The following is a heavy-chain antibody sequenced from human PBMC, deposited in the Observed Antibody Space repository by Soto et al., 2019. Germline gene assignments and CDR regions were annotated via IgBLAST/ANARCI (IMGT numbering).Heavy chain of an antibody. Sequence: SETLSLTCTVSGDSISDVNYYWSWIRQSPGKGLEWIGSIYYSGSTYYNPSLKSRVTISVDTSKNQFSLKLSSVTAADTAVYYCARHDRQQLVFDYWGQEPWSPSPQ. V-gene: IGHV4-39*01. J-gene: IGHJ4*01. D-gene: IGHD6-13*01. CDR3: ARHDRQQLVFDY. CDR1: GDSISDVNYY. CDR2: IYYSGST.